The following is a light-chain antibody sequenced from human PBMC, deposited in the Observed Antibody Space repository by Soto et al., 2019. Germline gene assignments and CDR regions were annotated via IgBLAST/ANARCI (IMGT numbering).Light chain of an antibody. CDR2: GVN. CDR1: VSDVGGYDS. J-gene: IGLJ3*02. Sequence: QSALTQPAFVSGSPGQSITISCTGTVSDVGGYDSVSWYQQHPGRAPKLIIYGVNNRPSGVSNRFSASKSADTASLTISGLQAEDEANYYCCSYAGSYFWVFGGGTKLTVL. CDR3: CSYAGSYFWV. V-gene: IGLV2-14*03.